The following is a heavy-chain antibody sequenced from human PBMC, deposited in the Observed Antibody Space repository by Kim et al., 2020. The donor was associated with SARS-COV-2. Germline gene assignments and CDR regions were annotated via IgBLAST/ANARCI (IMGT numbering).Heavy chain of an antibody. V-gene: IGHV3-7*03. J-gene: IGHJ6*02. Sequence: GGSLRLSCAASGFTFSSYWMSWVRQAPGKGLEWVANIKQDGSEKYYVDSVKGRFTISRDNAKNSLYLQMNSLRAEDTAVYYCARDGYSYHPGYYYYGMDVWGQGTTVTVSS. CDR2: IKQDGSEK. CDR3: ARDGYSYHPGYYYYGMDV. D-gene: IGHD5-18*01. CDR1: GFTFSSYW.